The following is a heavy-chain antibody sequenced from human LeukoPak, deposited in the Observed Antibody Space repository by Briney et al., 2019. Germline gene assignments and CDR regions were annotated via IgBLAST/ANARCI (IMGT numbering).Heavy chain of an antibody. V-gene: IGHV3-21*04. D-gene: IGHD6-13*01. J-gene: IGHJ4*02. CDR3: TAYIRGHY. CDR1: GFTFSNYP. Sequence: GGSLRLSCAASGFTFSNYPMDWVRPAPGKGLEWVSYISSSSTYIYYADSVKGRFTISRDNAKNSLYLQMNSLKTEDTAFYYCTAYIRGHYWGQGTLVTVSS. CDR2: ISSSSTYI.